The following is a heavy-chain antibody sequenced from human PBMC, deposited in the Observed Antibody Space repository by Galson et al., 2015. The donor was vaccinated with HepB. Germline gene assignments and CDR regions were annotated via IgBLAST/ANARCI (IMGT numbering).Heavy chain of an antibody. CDR2: ISYDGSNK. D-gene: IGHD6-13*01. Sequence: GFTFSSYAMHWVRQAPGKGLEWVAVISYDGSNKYYADSVKGRFTISRDNSKNTLYLQMNSLRAEDTAVYYCARDYASSWYSNHYYGMDVWGQGTTVTVSS. V-gene: IGHV3-30*04. CDR1: GFTFSSYA. CDR3: ARDYASSWYSNHYYGMDV. J-gene: IGHJ6*02.